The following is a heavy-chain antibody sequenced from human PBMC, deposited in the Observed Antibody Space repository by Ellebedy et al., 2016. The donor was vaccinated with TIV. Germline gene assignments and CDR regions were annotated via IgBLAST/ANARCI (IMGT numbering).Heavy chain of an antibody. CDR3: ARGWG. Sequence: GESLKISCVASGFTFRGYAMSWVRQAPGKGLEWVSVMYSGGSTYYAESVKGRFTISRDNSKNTLYLQMNSLSAEDTAVYYCARGWGWGQGTLVTVSS. V-gene: IGHV3-53*01. J-gene: IGHJ4*02. CDR2: MYSGGST. D-gene: IGHD1-26*01. CDR1: GFTFRGYA.